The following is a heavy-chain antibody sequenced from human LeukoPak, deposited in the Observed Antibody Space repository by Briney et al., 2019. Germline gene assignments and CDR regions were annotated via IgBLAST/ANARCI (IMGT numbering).Heavy chain of an antibody. V-gene: IGHV4-30-4*08. Sequence: SQTLSLTCTVSGGSISSGDYYWSWIRQPPGKGLEWIGEINHSGSTNYNPSLKSRVTISVDTSKNQFSLKLSSVTAADTAVYYCAREQLGYDSSGYYLTLRKLGGFDYWGQGTLVTVSS. D-gene: IGHD3-22*01. CDR2: INHSGST. CDR1: GGSISSGDYY. CDR3: AREQLGYDSSGYYLTLRKLGGFDY. J-gene: IGHJ4*02.